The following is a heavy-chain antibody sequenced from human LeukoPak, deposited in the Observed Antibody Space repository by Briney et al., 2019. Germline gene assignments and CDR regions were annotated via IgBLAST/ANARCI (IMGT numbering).Heavy chain of an antibody. J-gene: IGHJ4*02. CDR2: ISGSGGST. CDR1: GFTFSSYA. D-gene: IGHD6-6*01. Sequence: GGSLRLSCAASGFTFSSYAMSWVRQAPGKGLEWVSAISGSGGSTYYADSVKGRFTISRDNSKNTLYLQMNSLRAEDTAVYYCAKVVSHSSSSSSYFDYWGQGTLVTVSS. CDR3: AKVVSHSSSSSSYFDY. V-gene: IGHV3-23*01.